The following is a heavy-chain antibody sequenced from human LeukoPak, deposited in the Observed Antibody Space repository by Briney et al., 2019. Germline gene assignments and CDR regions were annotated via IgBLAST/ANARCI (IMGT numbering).Heavy chain of an antibody. CDR2: IWYDGSNK. V-gene: IGHV3-33*01. J-gene: IGHJ4*02. D-gene: IGHD1-26*01. Sequence: GKSLRLSCAASGFTFSGYPIHWVRQAPGKGLEWVAVIWYDGSNKYYADSVKGRFTISRDNSKNTLYLQMNSLRAEDTAVYYCARDPGYSGSYLATYYFDYWGQGTLVTVSS. CDR1: GFTFSGYP. CDR3: ARDPGYSGSYLATYYFDY.